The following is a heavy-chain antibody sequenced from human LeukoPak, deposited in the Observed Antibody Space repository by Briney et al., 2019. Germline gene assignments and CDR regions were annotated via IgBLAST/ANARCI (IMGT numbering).Heavy chain of an antibody. Sequence: PGGSLRLSCAASGFTFDDYAMHWVRQPPGKGLEWVSGINWNSGSMGYADSVKGRFTISRDNAKNTLYLQMNSLRAEDTAVYYCARGLIVVVYGDAFDIWGQGTMVTVSS. V-gene: IGHV3-9*01. CDR1: GFTFDDYA. J-gene: IGHJ3*02. CDR3: ARGLIVVVYGDAFDI. CDR2: INWNSGSM. D-gene: IGHD3-22*01.